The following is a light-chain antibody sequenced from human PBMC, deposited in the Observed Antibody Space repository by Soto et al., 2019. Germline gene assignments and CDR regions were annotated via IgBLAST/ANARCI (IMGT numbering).Light chain of an antibody. Sequence: EIVMTQSPATLSVSPGERATLSCRASQSVSSNLAWYQQKPGQPPRLLIYGASTRATGIPARFSGSGSGTEFTLTISELQSEDFAVYYCQHYNNRPPLTFGGGTKVEIK. CDR1: QSVSSN. CDR2: GAS. J-gene: IGKJ4*01. V-gene: IGKV3-15*01. CDR3: QHYNNRPPLT.